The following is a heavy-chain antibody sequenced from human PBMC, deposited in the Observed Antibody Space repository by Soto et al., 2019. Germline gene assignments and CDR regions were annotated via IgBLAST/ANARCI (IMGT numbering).Heavy chain of an antibody. CDR2: IFWDEDK. D-gene: IGHD3-3*01. CDR1: GFSLSPDGVG. J-gene: IGHJ6*02. Sequence: QITLKASGPTLVKPTQTLPLTCTFPGFSLSPDGVGVGWIRPPPGQALQWLALIFWDEDKYYNPSLKSRRTIAKDTSKNQAALRLTNKDPVDTATYYWAHAVIVGVDVRYGFDVWGQGTSVTVSS. V-gene: IGHV2-5*02. CDR3: AHAVIVGVDVRYGFDV.